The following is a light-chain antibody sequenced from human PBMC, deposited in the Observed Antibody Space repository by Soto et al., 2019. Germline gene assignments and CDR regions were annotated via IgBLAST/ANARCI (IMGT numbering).Light chain of an antibody. J-gene: IGLJ1*01. CDR2: DVS. CDR3: SSYTSSSTPPYV. CDR1: SSDVGGYNY. V-gene: IGLV2-14*01. Sequence: QCVLTQPASVSGSPGQWITISCTGTSSDVGGYNYVSWYQQHPGKAPKLMIYDVSNRPSGVSNRFSGSKSGSTASLTISGVQAEDEADYYCSSYTSSSTPPYVFGTGTKVTVL.